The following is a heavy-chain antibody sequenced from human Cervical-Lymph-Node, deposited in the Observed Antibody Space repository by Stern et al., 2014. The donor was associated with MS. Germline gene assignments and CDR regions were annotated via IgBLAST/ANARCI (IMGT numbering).Heavy chain of an antibody. J-gene: IGHJ4*02. CDR2: IYPEDSDT. V-gene: IGHV5-51*01. CDR1: GYSFTANW. Sequence: EVQLVESGAEVKKPGESLKISCKGSGYSFTANWIALVRQMPGKGLEWMGIIYPEDSDTRYSPSFQGQVTISADKSISTAYLQWSSLKASDTAMYYCARDYGDYAFDYWGQGTLVTVSS. CDR3: ARDYGDYAFDY. D-gene: IGHD4-17*01.